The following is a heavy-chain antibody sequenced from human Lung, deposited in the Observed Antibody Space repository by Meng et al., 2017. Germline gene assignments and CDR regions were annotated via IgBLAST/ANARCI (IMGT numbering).Heavy chain of an antibody. V-gene: IGHV4-34*01. CDR1: GGSFSDYY. CDR2: INHSGST. Sequence: VQIQQWGEGLLKRSEALSPTCVVSGGSFSDYYWSWIRQPPGKGLEWIGEINHSGSTNYNPSLESRATISVDTSQNNLSLKLSSVTAADSAVYYCARGPTTMAHDFDYWGQGTLVTVSS. J-gene: IGHJ4*02. CDR3: ARGPTTMAHDFDY. D-gene: IGHD4-11*01.